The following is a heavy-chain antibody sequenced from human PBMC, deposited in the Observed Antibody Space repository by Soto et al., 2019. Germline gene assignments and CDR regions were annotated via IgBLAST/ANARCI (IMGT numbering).Heavy chain of an antibody. V-gene: IGHV4-30-2*01. D-gene: IGHD4-4*01. CDR2: IYHSGST. Sequence: SETLSLTCAVSGGSISSGGYSWSWIRQPPGKGLEWIGYIYHSGSTYYNPSLKSRVTISVDRSKNQFSLKLSSVTAADTAVYYCASSPTDENWFDPWCQANLVSVSS. CDR3: ASSPTDENWFDP. CDR1: GGSISSGGYS. J-gene: IGHJ5*02.